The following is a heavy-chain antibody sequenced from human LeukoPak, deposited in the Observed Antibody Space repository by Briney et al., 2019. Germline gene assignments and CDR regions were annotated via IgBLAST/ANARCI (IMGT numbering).Heavy chain of an antibody. Sequence: PSETLSLTCTVSGGSISSSYWRWIRQPPGKGLEWIGYIYYSGTTNYTPSLKSRVTISVDTSKKQFSLKLSSVTAADTAVYYCARAPHYYDSSGYSVERYIDLWGRGTLVTVSS. CDR1: GGSISSSY. D-gene: IGHD3-22*01. CDR3: ARAPHYYDSSGYSVERYIDL. CDR2: IYYSGTT. J-gene: IGHJ2*01. V-gene: IGHV4-59*01.